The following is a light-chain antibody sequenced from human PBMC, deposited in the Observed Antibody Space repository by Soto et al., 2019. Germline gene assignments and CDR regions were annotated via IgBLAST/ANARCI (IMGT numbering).Light chain of an antibody. Sequence: DIVLTQSPGTLSLSPGDRATLSCRASQIVRGSQLSWYQQIPGQAPRLLIYGAASRATGIPDRFSGSGFGNHFTLMISSLEPEDFAVYYCQQYYNSPFTFGHGTRLA. J-gene: IGKJ5*01. CDR3: QQYYNSPFT. V-gene: IGKV3-20*01. CDR1: QIVRGSQ. CDR2: GAA.